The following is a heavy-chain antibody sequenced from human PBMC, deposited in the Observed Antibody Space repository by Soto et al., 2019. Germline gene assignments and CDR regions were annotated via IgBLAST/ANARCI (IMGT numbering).Heavy chain of an antibody. V-gene: IGHV3-74*01. CDR1: GFTFSSYW. D-gene: IGHD1-1*01. CDR3: ARGDNWNEDYYYYGMDV. CDR2: IDSDGSST. J-gene: IGHJ6*02. Sequence: GGSLRLSCAASGFTFSSYWMHWVRQAPGKGLVWVSRIDSDGSSTSYADSVKGRFTISRDNAKNTLYLQMNSLRAEDTAVYYCARGDNWNEDYYYYGMDVWGQGTTVTVSS.